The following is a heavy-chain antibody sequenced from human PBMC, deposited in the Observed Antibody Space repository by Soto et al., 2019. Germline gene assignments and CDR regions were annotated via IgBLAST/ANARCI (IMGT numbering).Heavy chain of an antibody. Sequence: ASVKVSCKASGYTFTSYGISWVRQAPGQGLEWMGWISAYNGNTNYAQKLQGRVTMTTDTSTSTAYMELRSLRSDDTAVYYCARDSNLYYYDSSGYSSHYFDYWGQGTLVTVSS. V-gene: IGHV1-18*01. J-gene: IGHJ4*02. CDR1: GYTFTSYG. D-gene: IGHD3-22*01. CDR2: ISAYNGNT. CDR3: ARDSNLYYYDSSGYSSHYFDY.